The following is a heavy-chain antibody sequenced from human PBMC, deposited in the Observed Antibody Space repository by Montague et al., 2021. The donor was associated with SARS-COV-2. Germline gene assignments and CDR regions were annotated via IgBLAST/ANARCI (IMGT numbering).Heavy chain of an antibody. J-gene: IGHJ4*02. CDR2: INNGGST. V-gene: IGHV4-34*01. D-gene: IGHD1-1*01. CDR1: GGSFSDYH. Sequence: SETLSLTCAVSGGSFSDYHWTWICQCPGRGLDWIGQINNGGSTKYNPSLKSRNSISIDTSKKQSSLKLISVTAAGTAVSYCARGAPGYWGQGTLVTVSS. CDR3: ARGAPGY.